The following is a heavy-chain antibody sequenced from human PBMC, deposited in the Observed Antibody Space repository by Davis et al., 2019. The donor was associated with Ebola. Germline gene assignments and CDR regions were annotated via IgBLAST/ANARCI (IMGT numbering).Heavy chain of an antibody. CDR1: GYTFTSYG. CDR2: ISAYNGNT. J-gene: IGHJ6*04. D-gene: IGHD3-10*01. CDR3: ASLAPMVRGYYYYGMDV. Sequence: AASVKVSCKASGYTFTSYGISRVRQALGQGLEWMGWISAYNGNTNYAQKLQGRVTMTTDTSTSTAYMELRSLRSDATAVYYCASLAPMVRGYYYYGMDVWGKGTTVTVSS. V-gene: IGHV1-18*04.